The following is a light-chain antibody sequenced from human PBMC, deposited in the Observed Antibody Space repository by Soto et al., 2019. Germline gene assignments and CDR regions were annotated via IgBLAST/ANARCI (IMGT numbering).Light chain of an antibody. CDR2: DAS. J-gene: IGKJ3*01. Sequence: EIVLTQSPATLSLSPGERATLSCRASQSVSSYLAWYQQKPGQAPRLLIYDASNRATGIPARFSGRGSGTDFTLTISSLEPEDFAVYCCQQRSNWPPLFTFGPWTKVDIK. CDR3: QQRSNWPPLFT. V-gene: IGKV3-11*01. CDR1: QSVSSY.